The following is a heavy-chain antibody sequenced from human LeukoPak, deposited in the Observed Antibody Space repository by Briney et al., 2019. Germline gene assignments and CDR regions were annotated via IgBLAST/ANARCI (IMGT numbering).Heavy chain of an antibody. J-gene: IGHJ4*02. CDR3: ARDELVRALDY. Sequence: PSETLSLTCTVSGASISSSYWSWIRQPAGKGLEWIGRIYTSGSTNYNPSLKSRVTMSVDTSKNQFSLNLSSVTAADTAMYYCARDELVRALDYWGRGTLVTVSS. V-gene: IGHV4-4*07. CDR1: GASISSSY. D-gene: IGHD6-13*01. CDR2: IYTSGST.